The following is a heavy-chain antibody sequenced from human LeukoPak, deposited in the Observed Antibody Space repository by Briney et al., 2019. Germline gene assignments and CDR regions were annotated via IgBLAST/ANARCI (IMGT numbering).Heavy chain of an antibody. D-gene: IGHD6-19*01. CDR3: ARDRLSSCFLDY. V-gene: IGHV3-21*01. CDR2: ISSSGSDI. CDR1: GFTFTIYG. Sequence: GGSLKLSCAASGFTFTIYGMNWVRQAPGKGLEWVSSISSSGSDIYYADSVKGRFTFSRDNAKNLLYLQMNSLRAEDTAVYYCARDRLSSCFLDYWGQGTLVTVSS. J-gene: IGHJ4*02.